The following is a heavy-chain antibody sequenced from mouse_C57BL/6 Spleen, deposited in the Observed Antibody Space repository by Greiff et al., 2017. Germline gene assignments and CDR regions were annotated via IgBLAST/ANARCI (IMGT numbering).Heavy chain of an antibody. CDR3: TGRRYAMDY. CDR2: IRLKSDNYAT. V-gene: IGHV6-3*01. CDR1: GFTFSNYW. Sequence: EVKLMESGGGLVQPGGSMKLSCVASGFTFSNYWMNWVRQSPEKGLEWVAQIRLKSDNYATHYAESVKGRFTISRDDSKSSVYLQMNNLRAEDTGIYYCTGRRYAMDYWGQGTSVTVSS. J-gene: IGHJ4*01.